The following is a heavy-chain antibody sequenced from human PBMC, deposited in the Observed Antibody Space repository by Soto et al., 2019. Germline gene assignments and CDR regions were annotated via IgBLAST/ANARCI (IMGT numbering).Heavy chain of an antibody. V-gene: IGHV4-34*01. Sequence: LSLTCAVYGGSFSGYYWSWIRQPPGKGLEWIGEINHSGSTNYNPPLKSRVTISVDTSKNQFSLKLSSVTAADTAVYYCAREGVNSSGYLLYFDYWGQGTLVTVSS. J-gene: IGHJ4*02. CDR3: AREGVNSSGYLLYFDY. CDR2: INHSGST. D-gene: IGHD3-22*01. CDR1: GGSFSGYY.